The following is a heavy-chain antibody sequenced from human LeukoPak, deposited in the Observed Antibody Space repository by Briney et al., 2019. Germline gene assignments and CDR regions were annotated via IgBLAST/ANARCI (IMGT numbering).Heavy chain of an antibody. V-gene: IGHV3-23*01. Sequence: GGSLRLSCTASGFTFSSYAMSWVRQAPGKGLEWVSAISGSGDSTYYADSVKGRFTISRDNSKNTLYLQMNSLRAEDTAVYYCARDPHYDILTGYHGYYYYMDVWGKGTTVTVSS. CDR2: ISGSGDST. D-gene: IGHD3-9*01. CDR3: ARDPHYDILTGYHGYYYYMDV. CDR1: GFTFSSYA. J-gene: IGHJ6*03.